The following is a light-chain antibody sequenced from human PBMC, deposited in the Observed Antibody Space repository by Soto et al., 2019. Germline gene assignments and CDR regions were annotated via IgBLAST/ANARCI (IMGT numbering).Light chain of an antibody. V-gene: IGLV1-40*01. J-gene: IGLJ1*01. CDR3: QSYDSSLSGSSV. CDR1: SSNIGAGYD. Sequence: QSVLTQPPSVSGAPGQRVTISCTGSSSNIGAGYDVHWYQQLPGTAPKLLIYGNTNRPSGVPDRFSGSRSGTSASLAITGLQAEDDGDYYRQSYDSSLSGSSVFGTGTKVTVL. CDR2: GNT.